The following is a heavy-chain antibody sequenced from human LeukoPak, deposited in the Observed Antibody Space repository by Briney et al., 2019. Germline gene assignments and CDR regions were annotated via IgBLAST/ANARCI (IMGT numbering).Heavy chain of an antibody. J-gene: IGHJ6*03. Sequence: GESLKISCAASGFTFSSYWMHWVRQAPGKGLVWVSRINSDGSSTSYADSVKGRFTISRDNAKNTLYLQMNSLRAEDTAVYYCAREGDRAHYYYYYMDVWGKGTTVTVSS. CDR2: INSDGSST. CDR3: AREGDRAHYYYYYMDV. V-gene: IGHV3-74*01. CDR1: GFTFSSYW.